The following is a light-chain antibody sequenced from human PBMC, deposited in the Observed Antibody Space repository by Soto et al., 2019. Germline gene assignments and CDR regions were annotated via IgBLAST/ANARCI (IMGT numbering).Light chain of an antibody. V-gene: IGKV3D-15*01. Sequence: EIVMTQSPATLSVSPGERATLSCRASQSISSNLAWYQQKPGQAPRLLIYGESTRATGIPARFSGSGSGTEFTLTISSLQSEDFAVYYCQQYTTYPLTFGGGTKVEIK. CDR1: QSISSN. CDR3: QQYTTYPLT. J-gene: IGKJ4*01. CDR2: GES.